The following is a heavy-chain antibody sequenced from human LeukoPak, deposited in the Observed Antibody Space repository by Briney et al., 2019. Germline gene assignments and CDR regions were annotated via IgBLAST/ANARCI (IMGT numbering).Heavy chain of an antibody. CDR3: ARDLISGDYTFDY. Sequence: GGSLRLSCAVSGFTFSSFSMNWVRQAPGKGLEWASYISSTGSTIYYANSVKGRFTVSRDNAKDSLYLQMNNLRDEDTAVYYCARDLISGDYTFDYWGQGALVAVSS. CDR1: GFTFSSFS. CDR2: ISSTGSTI. V-gene: IGHV3-48*02. D-gene: IGHD4-11*01. J-gene: IGHJ4*02.